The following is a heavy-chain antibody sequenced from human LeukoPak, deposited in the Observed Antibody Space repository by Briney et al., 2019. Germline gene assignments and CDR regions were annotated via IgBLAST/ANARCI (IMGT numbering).Heavy chain of an antibody. CDR1: GYTFTGYY. Sequence: ASVKVSCKASGYTFTGYYMHWVRQAPGQGLEWMGRINPNSGGTNYAQKFQGRVTMTRDTAISTAYMELSRLRSDDTAVYYCARDMYSGSYQPFDYWGQGTLVTVSS. J-gene: IGHJ4*02. CDR3: ARDMYSGSYQPFDY. CDR2: INPNSGGT. V-gene: IGHV1-2*06. D-gene: IGHD1-26*01.